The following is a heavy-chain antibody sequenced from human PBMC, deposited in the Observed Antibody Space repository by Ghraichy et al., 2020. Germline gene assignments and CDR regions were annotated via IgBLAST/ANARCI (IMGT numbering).Heavy chain of an antibody. CDR3: VREGSFTTDGPDAFVI. J-gene: IGHJ3*02. D-gene: IGHD1-26*01. V-gene: IGHV3-33*01. Sequence: GGSLRLSCTASGFSFSTYGMHWVRQAPYKGLEWVAVLWYDGSRKHYADSVKGRFTISRDNPKNTLYVQMNSLRADDTAVYYCVREGSFTTDGPDAFVIWGQGTMVTVS. CDR1: GFSFSTYG. CDR2: LWYDGSRK.